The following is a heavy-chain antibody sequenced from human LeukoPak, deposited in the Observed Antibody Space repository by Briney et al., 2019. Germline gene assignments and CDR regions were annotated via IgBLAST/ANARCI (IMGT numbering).Heavy chain of an antibody. CDR1: GFTFSSYS. V-gene: IGHV3-21*01. CDR3: ARGLPVVVPAAIAY. Sequence: GGSLRLSCAASGFTFSSYSMNWVRQAPGKGLEWVSSISSSSYIYYADSVKGRFTISRDNAKNSLYLQMNSLRAEDTAVYYCARGLPVVVPAAIAYWGQGTLVTVSS. J-gene: IGHJ4*02. CDR2: ISSSSYI. D-gene: IGHD2-2*02.